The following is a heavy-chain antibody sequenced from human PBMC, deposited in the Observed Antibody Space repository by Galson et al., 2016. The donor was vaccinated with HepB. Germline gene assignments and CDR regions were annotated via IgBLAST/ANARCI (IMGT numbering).Heavy chain of an antibody. D-gene: IGHD6-19*01. V-gene: IGHV3-23*01. CDR3: VKDRASRLSSRGWLVHDAFDL. Sequence: SLRLSCAASGFTFSGYEMAWVRQTPAKGLEWVSTVGGGGGNTHYADSVKGRFTISRDNSKNTLYLQMNSLKVEDTAVYFCVKDRASRLSSRGWLVHDAFDLWGHGTTVTVSS. CDR2: VGGGGGNT. CDR1: GFTFSGYE. J-gene: IGHJ3*01.